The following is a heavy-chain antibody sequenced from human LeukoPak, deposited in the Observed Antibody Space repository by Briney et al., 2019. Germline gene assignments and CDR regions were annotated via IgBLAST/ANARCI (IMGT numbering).Heavy chain of an antibody. CDR2: INPNSGGT. CDR3: ARDLGSYYGDY. D-gene: IGHD1-26*01. CDR1: GYTFTSYG. J-gene: IGHJ4*02. V-gene: IGHV1-2*06. Sequence: ASVKVSCKASGYTFTSYGISWVRQAPGQGLEWMGRINPNSGGTNYAQKFQGRVTMTRDTSISTAYMELSRLRSDDTAVYYCARDLGSYYGDYWGQGTLVTVSS.